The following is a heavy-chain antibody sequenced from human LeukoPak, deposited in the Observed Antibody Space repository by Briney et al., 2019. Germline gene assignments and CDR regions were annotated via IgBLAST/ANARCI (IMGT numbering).Heavy chain of an antibody. CDR3: ARGEYSSGWYVNWFDP. CDR2: IYTSGST. Sequence: SETLSITCTVSGGSISSGSYYWSWIRQPAGKGLEWIGRIYTSGSTNYNPSLKSRVTISVDTSKNQFSLKLSSVTAADTAVYYCARGEYSSGWYVNWFDPWGQGTLVTVSS. J-gene: IGHJ5*02. V-gene: IGHV4-61*02. D-gene: IGHD6-19*01. CDR1: GGSISSGSYY.